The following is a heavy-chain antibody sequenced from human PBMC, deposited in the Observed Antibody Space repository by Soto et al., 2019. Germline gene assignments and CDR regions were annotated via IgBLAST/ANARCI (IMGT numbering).Heavy chain of an antibody. J-gene: IGHJ6*02. Sequence: QVQLVQSGAEVKKRGASVKVSCKASGYTFTGYYMHWVRQAPGQGLEWMGWINPNSGGTNYAQKFQGRVTMTRDTSISTAYMELSRLRSDDTAVYYCARDSRGQLVGLYYYYYGMDVWGQGTTVTVSS. CDR2: INPNSGGT. CDR3: ARDSRGQLVGLYYYYYGMDV. D-gene: IGHD6-6*01. V-gene: IGHV1-2*02. CDR1: GYTFTGYY.